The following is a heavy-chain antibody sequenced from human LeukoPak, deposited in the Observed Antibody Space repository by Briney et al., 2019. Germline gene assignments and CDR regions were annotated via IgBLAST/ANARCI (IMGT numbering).Heavy chain of an antibody. CDR2: ISSNGGST. V-gene: IGHV3-64*01. Sequence: GGSLRLSCAASGFTFSSYAMHWVRQAPGKGLEYVSAISSNGGSTYYANSVKGRFTISRDNSKNTLYLQMGSLRAEDMAVYYCARDTGRTYYYDSSGNADYWGQGALVTVSS. CDR1: GFTFSSYA. CDR3: ARDTGRTYYYDSSGNADY. D-gene: IGHD3-22*01. J-gene: IGHJ4*02.